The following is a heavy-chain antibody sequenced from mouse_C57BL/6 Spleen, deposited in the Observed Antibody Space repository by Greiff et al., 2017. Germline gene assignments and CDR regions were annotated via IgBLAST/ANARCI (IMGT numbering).Heavy chain of an antibody. D-gene: IGHD4-1*01. CDR2: IYPRDGST. CDR3: ARWAGTPYYYAMDY. Sequence: QVQLQQSDAELVQPGASVKISCKVSGYTFTDHTIHWMQQSPEQGLEWIGYIYPRDGSTKYNEKFNGKATLTADKSSSTAYMQLNSLTSEDSAVYFCARWAGTPYYYAMDYWGQGTSVTVSS. V-gene: IGHV1-78*01. J-gene: IGHJ4*01. CDR1: GYTFTDHT.